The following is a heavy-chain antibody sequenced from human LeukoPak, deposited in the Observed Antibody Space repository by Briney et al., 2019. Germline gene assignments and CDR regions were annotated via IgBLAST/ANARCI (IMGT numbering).Heavy chain of an antibody. CDR2: ISGSGSST. D-gene: IGHD2/OR15-2a*01. Sequence: GGSLRLSCAASGFTFSNCTMSWVRQAPEKGLEWVSGISGSGSSTYYADSVKGRFTISRDNSENTLSLQMNSLRADDTAIYYCAKSCNSGNCYYNYWGQGTLVTVSS. CDR3: AKSCNSGNCYYNY. J-gene: IGHJ4*02. V-gene: IGHV3-23*01. CDR1: GFTFSNCT.